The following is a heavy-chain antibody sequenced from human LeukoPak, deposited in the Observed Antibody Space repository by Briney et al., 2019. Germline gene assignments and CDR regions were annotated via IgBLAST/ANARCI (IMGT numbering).Heavy chain of an antibody. V-gene: IGHV4-59*08. Sequence: SETLSLTCTVSGGSIGSYYWSWIRQPPGKGLEWIGYIYYSGSTNYNPSLKSRVTISVDTSKNQFSLKLSSVTAADTAVYYCARHDPTIWGQGTLVTVSS. CDR2: IYYSGST. CDR3: ARHDPTI. J-gene: IGHJ4*02. D-gene: IGHD5-12*01. CDR1: GGSIGSYY.